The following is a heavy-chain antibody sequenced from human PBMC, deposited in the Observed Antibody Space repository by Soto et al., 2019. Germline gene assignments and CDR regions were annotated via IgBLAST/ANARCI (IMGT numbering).Heavy chain of an antibody. V-gene: IGHV4-4*02. J-gene: IGHJ4*02. CDR1: GGSISSSNW. Sequence: SETLSLTCAVSGGSISSSNWWSWVRQPPGKGLEWIGEIYHSGSTNYNPSLKSRVTISVDKSKNQFSLKLSSVTAADTAVYYCAVAAAGKVYYFDYWGQGTLVTVSS. D-gene: IGHD6-13*01. CDR3: AVAAAGKVYYFDY. CDR2: IYHSGST.